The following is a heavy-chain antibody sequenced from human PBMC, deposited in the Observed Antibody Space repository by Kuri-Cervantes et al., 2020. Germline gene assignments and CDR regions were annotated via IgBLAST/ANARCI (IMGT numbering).Heavy chain of an antibody. J-gene: IGHJ3*02. CDR2: IGTAGDT. V-gene: IGHV3-13*01. CDR1: GFTFSSYD. Sequence: GESLKISCAASGFTFSSYDMHWVRQATGKGLEWVSAIGTAGDTYYPGSVKGRFTISRDNSKNTLYLQMNSLRAEDTAVYYCARDPAAVAEAFDIWGQGTMVTVSS. CDR3: ARDPAAVAEAFDI. D-gene: IGHD6-19*01.